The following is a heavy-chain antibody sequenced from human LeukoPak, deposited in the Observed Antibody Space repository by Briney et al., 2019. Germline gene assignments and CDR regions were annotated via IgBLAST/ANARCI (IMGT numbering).Heavy chain of an antibody. CDR1: GFTFSSYG. V-gene: IGHV3-48*04. D-gene: IGHD3-10*01. CDR3: AKDIGSYYDY. Sequence: TGGSLRLSCAASGFTFSSYGMSWVRQAPGKGLEWVSYISSSGSTIYYADSVKGRFTISRDNAKNSLYLQMNSLRAEDTAVYYCAKDIGSYYDYWGQGILVTVSS. CDR2: ISSSGSTI. J-gene: IGHJ4*02.